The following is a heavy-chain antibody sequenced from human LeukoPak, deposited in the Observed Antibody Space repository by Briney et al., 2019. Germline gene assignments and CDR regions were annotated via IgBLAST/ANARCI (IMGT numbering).Heavy chain of an antibody. V-gene: IGHV4-39*02. CDR2: INYSGST. Sequence: SETLSLTCTVSGGSISSSSHYWGWIRQPPGKGLEWIGSINYSGSTYYNPSLWSRVTISVDTSKNHFSLKLSSVTAADTAVYYCARGRTFDNWGQGTLVTVSS. CDR3: ARGRTFDN. J-gene: IGHJ4*02. CDR1: GGSISSSSHY.